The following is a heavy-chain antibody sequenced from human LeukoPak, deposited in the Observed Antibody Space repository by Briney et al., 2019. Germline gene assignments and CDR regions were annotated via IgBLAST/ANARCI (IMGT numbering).Heavy chain of an antibody. Sequence: QPGGSLRLSCAASGFTFSSYAMSWVRQAPGKGLEWVSAISGSGGSTYYADSVKGLFTISRDNSKNTLYLQMSSLRAEDTAVYYCAKVLPSTIFRGAFDYWGQGTLVTVSS. D-gene: IGHD3-9*01. CDR2: ISGSGGST. CDR3: AKVLPSTIFRGAFDY. V-gene: IGHV3-23*01. J-gene: IGHJ4*02. CDR1: GFTFSSYA.